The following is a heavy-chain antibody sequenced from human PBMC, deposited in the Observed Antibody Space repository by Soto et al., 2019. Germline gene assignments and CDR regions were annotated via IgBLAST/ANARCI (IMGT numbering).Heavy chain of an antibody. CDR2: IYYSGST. CDR1: VVSISSGGYY. CDR3: ARVLFRQGDWEY. J-gene: IGHJ4*02. V-gene: IGHV4-31*03. D-gene: IGHD2-21*02. Sequence: SETVSLTCTFSVVSISSGGYYCSWVGQHPGKGLEWIGYIYYSGSTYYNPSLKSRVTISVDTSKNQFSLKLSSVTAADTAVYYCARVLFRQGDWEYWGQATLVNVS.